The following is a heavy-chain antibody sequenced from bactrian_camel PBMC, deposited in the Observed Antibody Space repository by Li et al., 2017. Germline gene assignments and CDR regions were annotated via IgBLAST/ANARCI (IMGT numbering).Heavy chain of an antibody. J-gene: IGHJ4*01. CDR3: AADYDYGGTWYDAFSEDEHKY. V-gene: IGHV3S57*01. Sequence: HVQLVESGGGSVQAGGSLRLSCAASGSAVSNLYMAWFRQAPGKEREGVAYLAINGGTDYTYAVAGRFTISKDNAKNTLYLQMNSLKPEDTAMYYCAADYDYGGTWYDAFSEDEHKYWGQGTQVTVS. CDR2: LAINGGT. D-gene: IGHD7*01. CDR1: GSAVSNLY.